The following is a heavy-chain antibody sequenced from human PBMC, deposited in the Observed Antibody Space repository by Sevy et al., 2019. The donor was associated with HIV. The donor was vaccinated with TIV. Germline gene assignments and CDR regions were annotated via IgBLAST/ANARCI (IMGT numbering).Heavy chain of an antibody. J-gene: IGHJ4*02. CDR3: ARDLEFYDYGDYGPAFMPDY. D-gene: IGHD4-17*01. CDR2: IWFDGSNT. CDR1: GFTFSTYG. Sequence: GGSLRLSCAASGFTFSTYGMYWVRQAPGKGLEWVAVIWFDGSNTYYADSVNGRFTISRDIAKNTLHLQMNSLRAEDTAVYYCARDLEFYDYGDYGPAFMPDYWGQRTLVTVSS. V-gene: IGHV3-33*07.